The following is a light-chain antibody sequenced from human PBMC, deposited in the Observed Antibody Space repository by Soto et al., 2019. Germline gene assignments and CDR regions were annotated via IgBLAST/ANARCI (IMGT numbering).Light chain of an antibody. Sequence: EIVLTQSPGTLSLSPGERATLSCRASQSVSSSYLAWYQQRRGLAPRLLIFGASSRATGVPERFSGRGSGTDFTLTISRLEPEDFAVYYCQQYASSPLTFGGGTKVEIK. CDR2: GAS. J-gene: IGKJ4*02. CDR3: QQYASSPLT. CDR1: QSVSSSY. V-gene: IGKV3-20*01.